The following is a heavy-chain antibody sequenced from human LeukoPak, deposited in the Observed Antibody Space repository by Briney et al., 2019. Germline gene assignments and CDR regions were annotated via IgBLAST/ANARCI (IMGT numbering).Heavy chain of an antibody. Sequence: PGGSLRLSCAASGFTFSSYSMNWVRQAPGKGLEWVSSISSSSSYIYYADPVKGRFTISRDNSKNTLYMQMNSLRAEDTAVYYCAKDIVLMMYANGFDYWGQGTLVTVSS. CDR1: GFTFSSYS. CDR2: ISSSSSYI. J-gene: IGHJ4*02. CDR3: AKDIVLMMYANGFDY. V-gene: IGHV3-21*04. D-gene: IGHD2-8*01.